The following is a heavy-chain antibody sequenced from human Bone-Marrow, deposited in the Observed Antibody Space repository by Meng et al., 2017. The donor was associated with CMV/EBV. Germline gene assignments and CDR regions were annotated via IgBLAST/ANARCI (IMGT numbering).Heavy chain of an antibody. Sequence: ASVKVSCKASGGTFSSYAISWVRQAPGQGLEWMGWINPNPNRGGTEYAQKFQGRVTMTRNTSISTAYMELSSLRSEDTAVYYCARSLGSSPEDYWGQGTLVTVSS. D-gene: IGHD6-6*01. CDR1: GGTFSSYA. CDR3: ARSLGSSPEDY. V-gene: IGHV1-8*02. CDR2: INPNPNRGGT. J-gene: IGHJ4*02.